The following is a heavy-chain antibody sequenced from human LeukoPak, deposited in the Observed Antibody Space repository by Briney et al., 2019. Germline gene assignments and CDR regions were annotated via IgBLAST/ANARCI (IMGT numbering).Heavy chain of an antibody. CDR1: GFSFSNYG. CDR2: TRFDGSSE. CDR3: AKDSIPKSSFWSGYLGDPDY. V-gene: IGHV3-30*02. Sequence: GGSLRLSCAASGFSFSNYGMHWVRQAPGKGLQWMAFTRFDGSSEHYADSVKGRFTISRDNSKNTLYLQLNSLGLEDTAFYFCAKDSIPKSSFWSGYLGDPDYWGQGTLVAVSS. J-gene: IGHJ4*02. D-gene: IGHD3-3*01.